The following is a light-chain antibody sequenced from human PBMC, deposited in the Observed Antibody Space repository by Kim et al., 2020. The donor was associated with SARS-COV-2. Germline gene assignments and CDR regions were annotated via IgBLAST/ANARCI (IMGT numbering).Light chain of an antibody. CDR1: SRRSYY. Sequence: LGQTVRMTCQGDSRRSYYASEYRQKPGQAPVLVSYGKDIQPTGIPDRFSGSSSGNTASLAIAGARAEDGADYYCNSRDSSGNHVVFGGGTQLTVL. V-gene: IGLV3-19*01. J-gene: IGLJ2*01. CDR2: GKD. CDR3: NSRDSSGNHVV.